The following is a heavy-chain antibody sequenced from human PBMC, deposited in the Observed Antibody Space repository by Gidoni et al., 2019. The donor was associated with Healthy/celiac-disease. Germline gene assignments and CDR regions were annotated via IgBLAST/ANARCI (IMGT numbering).Heavy chain of an antibody. CDR1: GFTFSSYA. CDR2: IRGSGGST. V-gene: IGHV3-23*01. J-gene: IGHJ4*02. D-gene: IGHD3-3*01. Sequence: EVQLLESGGGLVQPGGSLRLSCAASGFTFSSYAMSWVRQAPGKGLEWVSAIRGSGGSTYYPDSVKGRFTISRDNSKNTLYLQMNSLRAEDTAVYYCAKGFFHLEAFDYWGQGTLVTVSS. CDR3: AKGFFHLEAFDY.